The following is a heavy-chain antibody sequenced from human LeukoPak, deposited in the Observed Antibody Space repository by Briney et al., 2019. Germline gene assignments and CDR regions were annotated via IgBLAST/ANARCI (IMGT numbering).Heavy chain of an antibody. CDR1: GCTVSSNY. D-gene: IGHD3-9*01. J-gene: IGHJ4*02. V-gene: IGHV3-53*01. CDR2: IYSGGST. CDR3: ASSILTGYSYFDY. Sequence: GGSLRLSCAASGCTVSSNYMSWVRQAPGKGLEWVSVIYSGGSTYYADSVKGRFTISRDNSKNTLYLQMNSLRAEDTAVYYCASSILTGYSYFDYWGQGTLVTVSS.